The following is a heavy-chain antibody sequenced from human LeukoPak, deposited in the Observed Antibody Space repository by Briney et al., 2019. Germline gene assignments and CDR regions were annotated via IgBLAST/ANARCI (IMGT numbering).Heavy chain of an antibody. D-gene: IGHD6-6*01. J-gene: IGHJ4*02. V-gene: IGHV4-59*01. CDR2: IFNSGTT. CDR3: ARDSISSSYYFDY. Sequence: SETLSLTRIVSGGSITDYYWSWIRQTPGKGLEWIGYIFNSGTTNYTPSLKSRVTISVDTSTNQFTLKLRSVTAADTAIYYCARDSISSSYYFDYWGQGTQVTVSS. CDR1: GGSITDYY.